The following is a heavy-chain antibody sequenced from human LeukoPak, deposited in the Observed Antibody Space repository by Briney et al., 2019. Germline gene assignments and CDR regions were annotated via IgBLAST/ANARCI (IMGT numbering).Heavy chain of an antibody. D-gene: IGHD2-15*01. J-gene: IGHJ4*02. CDR2: INPNSGGT. CDR3: ATLHRFCSGGSCYSGYGPVDH. V-gene: IGHV1-2*06. CDR1: GYTFTGYY. Sequence: GASVKVSCKASGYTFTGYYMHWVRQAPGQGLEWMGRINPNSGGTNYAQKFQGRVTMTRDTSISTAYLELSGLTSDDTALYYCATLHRFCSGGSCYSGYGPVDHWGQGTLVTVSS.